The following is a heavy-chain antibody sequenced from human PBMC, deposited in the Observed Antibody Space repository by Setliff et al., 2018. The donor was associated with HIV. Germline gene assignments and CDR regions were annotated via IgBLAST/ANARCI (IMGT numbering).Heavy chain of an antibody. J-gene: IGHJ6*03. CDR1: GYSISSGYY. D-gene: IGHD6-13*01. CDR3: ARCPSNHLTEAGKKTFYYYYMDV. V-gene: IGHV4-38-2*01. CDR2: IYHSGDT. Sequence: SETLSLTCAVSGYSISSGYYWGWVRQPPGRGLEWIGNIYHSGDTSYNPSLRSRVIISLDTAKNQFSLTLVSVTAADTALYYCARCPSNHLTEAGKKTFYYYYMDVWGKGTTVTVSS.